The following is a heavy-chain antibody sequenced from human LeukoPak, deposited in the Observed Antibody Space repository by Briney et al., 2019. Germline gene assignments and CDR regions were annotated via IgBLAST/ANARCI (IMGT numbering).Heavy chain of an antibody. CDR3: ARSYYYDSSGKRRAFDI. CDR1: GGSISSYY. D-gene: IGHD3-22*01. Sequence: SETLSLTCTVSGGSISSYYWSWIRQPAGKGLEWIGRIYTSGSTNYNPSLKSRVTISVDTSKNQFSLKLSSVTAADTAVYYCARSYYYDSSGKRRAFDIWGQGTMVTVSS. J-gene: IGHJ3*02. CDR2: IYTSGST. V-gene: IGHV4-4*07.